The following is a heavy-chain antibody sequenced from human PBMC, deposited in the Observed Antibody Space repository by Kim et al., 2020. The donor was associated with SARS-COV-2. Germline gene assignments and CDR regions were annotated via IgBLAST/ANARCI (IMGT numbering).Heavy chain of an antibody. J-gene: IGHJ4*02. CDR3: ARHNSVWYPIDY. CDR2: T. V-gene: IGHV3-53*01. Sequence: THYADSVKGRFTISRDNAKSTLYLEMHSLRAEDTAVYDCARHNSVWYPIDYWGQGTLVTVSS. D-gene: IGHD6-19*01.